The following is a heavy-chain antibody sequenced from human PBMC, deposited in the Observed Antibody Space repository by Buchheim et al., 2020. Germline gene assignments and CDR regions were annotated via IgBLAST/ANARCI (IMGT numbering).Heavy chain of an antibody. CDR3: AKVQPAASISYFYCAMDV. V-gene: IGHV3-23*01. CDR1: GFTFSSYA. Sequence: EVQLLESGGGFVQPGESLRLSCAASGFTFSSYAMSWVRQAPGKGLEWVSVISGSGDSTYYADSVNGRFTISRDNSKNTLYLEMDSLRAEDTAVYYCAKVQPAASISYFYCAMDVWGHGTT. D-gene: IGHD2-2*01. J-gene: IGHJ6*02. CDR2: ISGSGDST.